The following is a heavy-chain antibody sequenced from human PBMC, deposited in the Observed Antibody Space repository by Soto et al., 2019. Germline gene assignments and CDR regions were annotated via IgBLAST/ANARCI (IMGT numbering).Heavy chain of an antibody. CDR3: AIPAHYDFCTGYYSHHHYTMDV. CDR1: GFTFSTYG. V-gene: IGHV3-30*03. Sequence: QVQLVESGGGVVQPGRSLRLSCVASGFTFSTYGMHWVRQAPGKGLEWVAVILYDGSNKYYADSVKGRFTISRDNSKNTFYLQMNSLRVDDTALYYCAIPAHYDFCTGYYSHHHYTMDVWGQGTTVTVSS. CDR2: ILYDGSNK. J-gene: IGHJ6*02. D-gene: IGHD3-3*01.